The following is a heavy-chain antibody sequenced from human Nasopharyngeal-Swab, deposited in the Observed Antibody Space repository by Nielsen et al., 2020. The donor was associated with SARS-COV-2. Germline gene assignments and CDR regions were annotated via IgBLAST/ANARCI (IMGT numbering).Heavy chain of an antibody. V-gene: IGHV3-72*01. CDR2: SRNKANSYTT. Sequence: GESLKISCAASGFTFSDSAIHWVRQASGKGLEWVGRSRNKANSYTTEYAASVKGRFTISRDDSKNSLYLQMSSLRTEDTALYYCARDLSSIWTSGLGVWGQGTTVIVSS. J-gene: IGHJ6*02. D-gene: IGHD6-13*01. CDR3: ARDLSSIWTSGLGV. CDR1: GFTFSDSA.